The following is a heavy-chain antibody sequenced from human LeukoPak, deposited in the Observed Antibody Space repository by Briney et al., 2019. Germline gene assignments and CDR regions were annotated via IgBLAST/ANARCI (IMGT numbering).Heavy chain of an antibody. CDR3: AREFPRQGYSSGALGY. CDR1: GFTFSSYS. J-gene: IGHJ4*02. D-gene: IGHD6-19*01. Sequence: GGSLRLSCAASGFTFSSYSMNWVRQAPGKGLEWVSSISSSSGYIYYADSVKGRFTISRDNAKNSLYLQMNSLRAEDTAVYYCAREFPRQGYSSGALGYWGQGTLVTVSS. V-gene: IGHV3-21*01. CDR2: ISSSSGYI.